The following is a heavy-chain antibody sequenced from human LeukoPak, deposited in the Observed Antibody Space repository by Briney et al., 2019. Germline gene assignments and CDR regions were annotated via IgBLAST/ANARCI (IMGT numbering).Heavy chain of an antibody. V-gene: IGHV1-69*05. CDR1: GGTFSSYA. J-gene: IGHJ4*02. D-gene: IGHD2-15*01. CDR2: IIPIFGTA. Sequence: ASVKVSCKASGGTFSSYAISWVRQAPGQGLEWMGRIIPIFGTANYAQKFQGRVTITTDESTSTAYMELSSLRSEDTAVYYCASGYCSGGSCYPGYYFDYWGQGTPVTVSS. CDR3: ASGYCSGGSCYPGYYFDY.